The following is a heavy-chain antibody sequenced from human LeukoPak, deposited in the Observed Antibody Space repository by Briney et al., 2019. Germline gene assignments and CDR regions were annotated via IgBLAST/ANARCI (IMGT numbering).Heavy chain of an antibody. CDR3: AKESYGSSFDY. J-gene: IGHJ4*02. CDR2: ISHDGSVK. V-gene: IGHV3-30*18. D-gene: IGHD6-13*01. CDR1: GFTFSSYT. Sequence: GGSLRLSCAASGFTFSSYTIHCVRQAPGKGLEWVAVISHDGSVKSYAGSVMGRFTISRDNSRSALFLQMNNLRIEDTAIYYCAKESYGSSFDYWGQGTLVTVSS.